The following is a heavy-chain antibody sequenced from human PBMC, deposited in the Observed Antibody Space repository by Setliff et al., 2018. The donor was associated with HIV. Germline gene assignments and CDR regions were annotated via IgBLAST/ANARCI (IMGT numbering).Heavy chain of an antibody. J-gene: IGHJ3*02. CDR3: AREHCSGGSCNGFDI. CDR1: GGSFSDYY. V-gene: IGHV4-34*01. Sequence: SETLSLTCTVSGGSFSDYYRSWIRQPPGKGLEWIGEINHSGSTNHNPSLKSRVTMSVDKSKNQFSLRLSSVTAADTAVYYCAREHCSGGSCNGFDIWGQGTMVTVSS. D-gene: IGHD2-15*01. CDR2: INHSGST.